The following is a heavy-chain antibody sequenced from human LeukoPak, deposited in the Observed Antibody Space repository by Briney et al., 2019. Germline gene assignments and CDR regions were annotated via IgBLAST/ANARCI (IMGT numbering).Heavy chain of an antibody. J-gene: IGHJ6*02. Sequence: PSETLSLTCTVSGGSISSCYWSWIRQPPGKGLEWLGYIYYSGSTNYNPSLKSRVTISVDTSKNQFSLKLSSVTAADTAVYYCARRPKYYYYGMDVWGQGTTVTVSS. V-gene: IGHV4-59*01. CDR3: ARRPKYYYYGMDV. CDR2: IYYSGST. CDR1: GGSISSCY.